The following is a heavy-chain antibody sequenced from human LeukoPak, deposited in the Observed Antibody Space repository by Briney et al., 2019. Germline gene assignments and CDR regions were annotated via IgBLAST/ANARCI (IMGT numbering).Heavy chain of an antibody. CDR1: GYTLTELS. J-gene: IGHJ3*02. CDR3: ATYLPLGYVPPGGSDDYAFDI. CDR2: FDPEDGET. V-gene: IGHV1-24*01. Sequence: GASVKVSCKVSGYTLTELSMHWVRQAPGKGLEWMGGFDPEDGETIYAQKFQGRVTMTEDTSTDTAYMELSSLRSEDTAVYYCATYLPLGYVPPGGSDDYAFDIWGQGTMVTVSS. D-gene: IGHD2-2*01.